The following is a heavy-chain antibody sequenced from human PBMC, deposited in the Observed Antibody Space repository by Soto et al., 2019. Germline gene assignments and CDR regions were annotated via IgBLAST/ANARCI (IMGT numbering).Heavy chain of an antibody. CDR3: ARVKSSGYYTNPYYYGMDV. CDR2: INPSGGST. CDR1: GYTFTSYY. J-gene: IGHJ6*02. Sequence: ASVKVSCKASGYTFTSYYMHWVRQAPGQGLEWMGIINPSGGSTSYAQKLQGRVTMTRDTSTSTVYMELSSLRSEDTAVYYCARVKSSGYYTNPYYYGMDVWGQGTTVTVSS. D-gene: IGHD3-3*01. V-gene: IGHV1-46*01.